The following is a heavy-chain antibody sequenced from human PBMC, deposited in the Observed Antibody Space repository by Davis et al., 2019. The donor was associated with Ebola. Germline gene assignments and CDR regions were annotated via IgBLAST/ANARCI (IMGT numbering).Heavy chain of an antibody. Sequence: PSETLSLTCTVSGGSISSSSYYWGWIRQPPGKGLEWIGSIYYSGSTYYNPSLKSRVTISVDTSKNQFSLKLNSVTAADTAVYYCARHSPPSHSGTYSPDTFHIWGQGTMVTVSS. D-gene: IGHD1-26*01. V-gene: IGHV4-39*01. CDR3: ARHSPPSHSGTYSPDTFHI. CDR1: GGSISSSSYY. J-gene: IGHJ3*02. CDR2: IYYSGST.